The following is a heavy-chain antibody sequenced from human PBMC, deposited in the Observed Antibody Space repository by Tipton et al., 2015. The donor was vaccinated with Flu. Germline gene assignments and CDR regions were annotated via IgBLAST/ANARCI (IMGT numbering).Heavy chain of an antibody. D-gene: IGHD2-2*02. J-gene: IGHJ6*02. Sequence: SLRLSCAASGFTFSSYSMNWVRQAPGKGLEWVSSISSSSSYIYYADSVKGRFTISRDNAKNSLYLQMNSLRAEDTAVYYCARPPRGGGYCSSTSCYTPDYYYYGMDVWGQGTTVTVSS. CDR3: ARPPRGGGYCSSTSCYTPDYYYYGMDV. CDR1: GFTFSSYS. CDR2: ISSSSSYI. V-gene: IGHV3-21*01.